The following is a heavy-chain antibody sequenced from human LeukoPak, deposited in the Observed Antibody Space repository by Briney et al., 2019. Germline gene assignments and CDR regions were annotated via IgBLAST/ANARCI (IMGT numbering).Heavy chain of an antibody. J-gene: IGHJ4*02. CDR2: ISYDGSNK. D-gene: IGHD6-13*01. CDR3: GRASSSWSNYFDY. Sequence: GRSLRLSCAASGFTFSSYGMHWVRQAPGKGLEWVAVISYDGSNKYYADSVKGRFTISGDNSKNTLYLQMNSLRAEDTAVYYCGRASSSWSNYFDYWGQGTLVTVSS. CDR1: GFTFSSYG. V-gene: IGHV3-30*03.